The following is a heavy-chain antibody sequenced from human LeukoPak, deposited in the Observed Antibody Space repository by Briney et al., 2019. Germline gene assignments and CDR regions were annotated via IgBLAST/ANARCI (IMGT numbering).Heavy chain of an antibody. D-gene: IGHD3-22*01. CDR3: VRDNSRGQSLGVIY. V-gene: IGHV3-48*01. Sequence: GGSLRLSCAASGFTFSTYNMNWVRQAPGKGLEWISYINADSSTIQYADSVRGRFTTSRDNAKNSLCLQMNSLRAEDTAVYYCVRDNSRGQSLGVIYWGQGSLVTVSS. CDR1: GFTFSTYN. J-gene: IGHJ4*02. CDR2: INADSSTI.